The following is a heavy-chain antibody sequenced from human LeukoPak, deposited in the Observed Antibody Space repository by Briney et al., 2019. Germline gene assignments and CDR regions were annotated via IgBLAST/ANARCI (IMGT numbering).Heavy chain of an antibody. V-gene: IGHV3-21*01. Sequence: GGSLRLSCAASGFTFSSYSMNWVRQAPGKGLEWVSSISSSSSYIYYADSVKGRFTISRDNAKNSLYLKMNSLRAEDTAVYYCARDPDTAMVTGWFDPWGQGTLVTVSS. CDR2: ISSSSSYI. CDR3: ARDPDTAMVTGWFDP. J-gene: IGHJ5*02. CDR1: GFTFSSYS. D-gene: IGHD5-18*01.